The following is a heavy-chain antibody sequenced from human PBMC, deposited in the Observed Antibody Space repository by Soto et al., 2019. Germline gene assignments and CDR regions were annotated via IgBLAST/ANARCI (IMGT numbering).Heavy chain of an antibody. V-gene: IGHV4-38-2*01. D-gene: IGHD3-22*01. Sequence: SETLSLTCAVSGYSISSGYYWGWIRQPPGKGLEWIGSIYHSGSTYYNPSLKSRVTISVDTSKNQFSLKLSSVTAADTAVYYCERAACYDSVWFDTWGQGTLVTVSS. CDR1: GYSISSGYY. CDR3: ERAACYDSVWFDT. J-gene: IGHJ5*02. CDR2: IYHSGST.